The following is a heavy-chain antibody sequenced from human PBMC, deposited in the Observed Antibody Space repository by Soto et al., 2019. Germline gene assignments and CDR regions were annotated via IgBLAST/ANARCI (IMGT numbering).Heavy chain of an antibody. CDR3: ARLCPLRATIPSWFDP. Sequence: QLQLQESGPGLVKPSETLSLTCTVSGGSISSSSYYWGWIRQPPGKGLEWIGSIYYSGSTYYNPSLKSRVTISVDTSKNQFSLKLSSVTAADTAVYYCARLCPLRATIPSWFDPWGQGTLVTVSS. CDR2: IYYSGST. J-gene: IGHJ5*02. D-gene: IGHD5-12*01. CDR1: GGSISSSSYY. V-gene: IGHV4-39*01.